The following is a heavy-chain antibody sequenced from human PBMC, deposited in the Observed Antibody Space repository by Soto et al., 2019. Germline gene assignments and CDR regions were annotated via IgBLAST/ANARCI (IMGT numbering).Heavy chain of an antibody. CDR1: CYPFSHYG. D-gene: IGHD2-15*01. J-gene: IGHJ5*02. V-gene: IGHV1-18*04. CDR2: ISAYNGNT. Sequence: GASVKGSFKASCYPFSHYGFHWVPQAPGQGPEWMGWISAYNGNTNYAQKLQGRVTMTTDTSTSTAYMELRSLRSDDTAVYYCARRTVVTSRSNWFDPWGQGTLVTVSS. CDR3: ARRTVVTSRSNWFDP.